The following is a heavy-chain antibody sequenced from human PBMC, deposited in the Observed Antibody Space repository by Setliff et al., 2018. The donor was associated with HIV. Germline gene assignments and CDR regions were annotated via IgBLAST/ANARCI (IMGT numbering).Heavy chain of an antibody. CDR1: GGSISSYY. CDR3: ARGVGEYYNFWSGYPAWYFDL. D-gene: IGHD3-3*01. J-gene: IGHJ2*01. Sequence: TSETLSLTCTVSGGSISSYYWSWIRRPPGKGLEWIGYIYYSGSTNYNPSLKSRVTISVDTSKNQFSLKLSSVTAADTAVYYCARGVGEYYNFWSGYPAWYFDLWGRGTLVTVSS. V-gene: IGHV4-59*01. CDR2: IYYSGST.